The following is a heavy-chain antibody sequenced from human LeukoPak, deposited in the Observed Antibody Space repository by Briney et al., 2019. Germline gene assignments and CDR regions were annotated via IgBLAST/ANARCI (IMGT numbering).Heavy chain of an antibody. Sequence: SETLSLTCAVSGGSISSGGYSWSWIRQPPGKGLEWIGYVYHSGSTYYNPSLKSRVTISVDRSKNQFSLKLSSVTAADTAVYYCARGELWDGMVFDYWGQGTLVTVSS. D-gene: IGHD3-16*01. CDR3: ARGELWDGMVFDY. CDR2: VYHSGST. J-gene: IGHJ4*02. V-gene: IGHV4-30-2*01. CDR1: GGSISSGGYS.